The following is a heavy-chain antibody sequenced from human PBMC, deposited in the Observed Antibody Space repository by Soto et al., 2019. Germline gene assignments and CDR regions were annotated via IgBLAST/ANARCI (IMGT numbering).Heavy chain of an antibody. CDR2: ISYDGSNK. J-gene: IGHJ6*02. V-gene: IGHV3-30*03. D-gene: IGHD3-10*01. CDR3: ARSVRSGSFPYYYYAMDV. Sequence: GGSLRLSCAASGFTFSSYGMHWVRQVPGKGLEWVAVISYDGSNKYYADSVKGRFTISRDNSKNTLYLQMNSLRAEDTAVYYCARSVRSGSFPYYYYAMDVWGQGTTVTVSS. CDR1: GFTFSSYG.